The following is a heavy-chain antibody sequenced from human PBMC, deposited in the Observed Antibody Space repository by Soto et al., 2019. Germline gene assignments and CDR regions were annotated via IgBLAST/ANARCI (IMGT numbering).Heavy chain of an antibody. J-gene: IGHJ4*02. CDR2: IYPSDSDT. CDR3: ARGGVSTRTFDY. Sequence: GESLKISCQGSGYNFAGYWIAWVRQMPGKGLELMGIIYPSDSDTRYRPSFQGQVTISADKSISSAYLQWSSLRASDTAMYYCARGGVSTRTFDYWGQGTPITVSS. CDR1: GYNFAGYW. D-gene: IGHD3-3*01. V-gene: IGHV5-51*01.